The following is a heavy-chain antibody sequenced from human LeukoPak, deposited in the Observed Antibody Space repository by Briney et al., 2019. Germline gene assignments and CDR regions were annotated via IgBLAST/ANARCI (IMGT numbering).Heavy chain of an antibody. CDR1: GYTFTGYY. D-gene: IGHD6-19*01. V-gene: IGHV1-2*04. Sequence: ASVKVSCKASGYTFTGYYMHWVRQAPGQGLEWMGWINPNRGGTNYAQKFQGWVTMTRDTSISTAYMELSRLRSDDTAVYYCARVSHQWLVGFDYWGQGTLVTVSS. CDR3: ARVSHQWLVGFDY. J-gene: IGHJ4*02. CDR2: INPNRGGT.